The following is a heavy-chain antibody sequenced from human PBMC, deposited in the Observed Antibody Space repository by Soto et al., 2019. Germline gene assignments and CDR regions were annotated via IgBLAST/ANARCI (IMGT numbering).Heavy chain of an antibody. CDR3: ARHVVFPLASVFDH. Sequence: EVQLVESGGGLVQPGGSLRLSCAASGLTFSTYWMTWVRQASGKGLEWVANIKQDGSEKYYVDSVKGRFTISRDNAKNSLYLQMNSLRPEDTAVYDCARHVVFPLASVFDHWGQGALVTVSS. CDR1: GLTFSTYW. CDR2: IKQDGSEK. D-gene: IGHD3-10*01. J-gene: IGHJ4*02. V-gene: IGHV3-7*03.